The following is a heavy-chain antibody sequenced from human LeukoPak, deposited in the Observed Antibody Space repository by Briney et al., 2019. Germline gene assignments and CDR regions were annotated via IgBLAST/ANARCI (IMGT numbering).Heavy chain of an antibody. CDR1: GFTFSSYA. Sequence: PGGSLRLSCAASGFTFSSYAMSWVRQAPGKGLEWVSAISGSGGSTYYADSVKGRFTISGDNSKNTLYLQMNSLRAEDTAVYYCAKALSHCSGGSCYSAVDYWGQGTLVTVSS. J-gene: IGHJ4*02. CDR3: AKALSHCSGGSCYSAVDY. V-gene: IGHV3-23*01. CDR2: ISGSGGST. D-gene: IGHD2-15*01.